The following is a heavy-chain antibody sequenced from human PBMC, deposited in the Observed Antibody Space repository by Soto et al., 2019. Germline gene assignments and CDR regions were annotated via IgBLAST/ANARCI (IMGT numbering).Heavy chain of an antibody. D-gene: IGHD3-3*01. CDR3: TTGYYDFWSGYLLYGMDV. J-gene: IGHJ6*02. CDR2: IKSKTDGGTT. Sequence: EVQLVESGGGLVKPGGSLRLSCAASGFTFSNAWMNWVRQAPGKGLEWVGRIKSKTDGGTTDYAAPVKGRFTISRDDSTTTLYLQMNSLTTEHTPMYYSTTGYYDFWSGYLLYGMDVWSQGTTVTVSS. CDR1: GFTFSNAW. V-gene: IGHV3-15*07.